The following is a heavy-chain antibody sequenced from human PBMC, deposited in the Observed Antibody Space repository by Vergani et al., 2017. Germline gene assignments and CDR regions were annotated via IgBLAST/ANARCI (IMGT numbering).Heavy chain of an antibody. J-gene: IGHJ4*02. Sequence: QLQLQESGPGLVKPSEILSLTCTVSGGSITYGAFYWGWIRQSPGKGLEWIGSIYYSENKFYNPSLESRVTLSIDTTKNQFSLKLNSVTAADTAMYYCARMWGYDEGDAFRIGYFDSWGPGILVTVSS. CDR3: ARMWGYDEGDAFRIGYFDS. V-gene: IGHV4-39*07. D-gene: IGHD3-22*01. CDR1: GGSITYGAFY. CDR2: IYYSENK.